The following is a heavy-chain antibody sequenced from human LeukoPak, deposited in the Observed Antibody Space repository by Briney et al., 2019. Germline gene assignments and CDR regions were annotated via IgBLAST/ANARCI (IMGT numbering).Heavy chain of an antibody. D-gene: IGHD3/OR15-3a*01. CDR3: ARLGSNYFYYTMDV. V-gene: IGHV5-51*01. CDR2: VYAGDSDT. J-gene: IGHJ6*02. Sequence: YWSWIRQHPGKGPKWMGTVYAGDSDTRYSPSFQGQVTMSADKSTSTAFLQWRSLKASDTAMYYCARLGSNYFYYTMDVWGQGTAVTVSS. CDR1: YW.